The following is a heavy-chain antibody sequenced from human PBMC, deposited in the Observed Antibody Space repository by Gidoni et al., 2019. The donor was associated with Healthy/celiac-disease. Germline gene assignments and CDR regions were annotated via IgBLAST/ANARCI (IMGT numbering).Heavy chain of an antibody. CDR1: GGSFSGYY. D-gene: IGHD3-3*01. CDR3: ARVKNYDFWCAALGGWFDP. J-gene: IGHJ5*02. Sequence: QVQLQQWGAGLLKPSETLSLTCAVYGGSFSGYYWSWLRQPPGKGLEWIGEINHSGSTNYNPSLKSRVTISVDTSKNQFSLKLSSVTAADTAVYYCARVKNYDFWCAALGGWFDPWGQGTLVTVSS. CDR2: INHSGST. V-gene: IGHV4-34*01.